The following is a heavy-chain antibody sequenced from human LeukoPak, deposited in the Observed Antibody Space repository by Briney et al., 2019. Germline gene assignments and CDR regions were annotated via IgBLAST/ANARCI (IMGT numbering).Heavy chain of an antibody. CDR3: AKAPRYCSGGSCYGGYFDY. Sequence: PGGSLRLSCAASGFTFSSYAISWVRQAPGKGLEWVSAISGSGGSTYYADSVRGRFTISSDNSKHTLYVQMNRLRAEDTAVYYCAKAPRYCSGGSCYGGYFDYWGQGTLVTVSS. CDR1: GFTFSSYA. J-gene: IGHJ4*02. V-gene: IGHV3-23*01. CDR2: ISGSGGST. D-gene: IGHD2-15*01.